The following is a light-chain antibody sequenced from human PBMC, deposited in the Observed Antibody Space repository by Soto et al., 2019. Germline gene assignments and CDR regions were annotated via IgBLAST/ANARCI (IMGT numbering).Light chain of an antibody. Sequence: DIQMTQSPSTLSASVGDRVTITCRASQSISSWLAWYQQKPGKAPNLLIYKASTLESGVPSRFSGSGSGTEFTLTISSLQPDDFATYYCQHYNSYSEAFGQGTTGDIK. CDR3: QHYNSYSEA. CDR1: QSISSW. J-gene: IGKJ1*01. V-gene: IGKV1-5*03. CDR2: KAS.